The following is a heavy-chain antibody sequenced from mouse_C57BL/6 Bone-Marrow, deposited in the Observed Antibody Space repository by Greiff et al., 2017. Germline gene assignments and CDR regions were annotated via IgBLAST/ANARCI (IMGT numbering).Heavy chain of an antibody. V-gene: IGHV1-69*01. J-gene: IGHJ2*01. D-gene: IGHD1-1*01. CDR1: GYTFTSYW. CDR2: IDPSDSYT. CDR3: ARQMYYGSRFDY. Sequence: QVQLQQPGAELVMPGASVKLSCKASGYTFTSYWMHWVKQRPGQGLEWIGEIDPSDSYTNYNQKFKGKSTLTVDKSYSTAYMQLSSLTSEDSAVYYCARQMYYGSRFDYWGQGTTLTVSS.